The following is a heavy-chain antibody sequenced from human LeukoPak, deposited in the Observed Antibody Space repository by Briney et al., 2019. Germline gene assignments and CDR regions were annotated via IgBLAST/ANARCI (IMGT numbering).Heavy chain of an antibody. Sequence: PSETLSLTCTVSGGSISSSSYYWGWIRQPPGKGLEWIGSIYYSGSTYYNPSLKSRVTISVDTSKNQFSLKLSSVTAADTAVYYCARDPHYSYNWFDPWGQGTLVTVSS. CDR1: GGSISSSSYY. CDR2: IYYSGST. J-gene: IGHJ5*02. V-gene: IGHV4-39*07. D-gene: IGHD3-10*01. CDR3: ARDPHYSYNWFDP.